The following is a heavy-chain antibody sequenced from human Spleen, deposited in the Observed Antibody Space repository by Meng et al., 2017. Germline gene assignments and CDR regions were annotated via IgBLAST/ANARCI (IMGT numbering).Heavy chain of an antibody. V-gene: IGHV3-74*01. CDR1: GFTFSNFW. J-gene: IGHJ4*02. Sequence: GESLKISCAASGFTFSNFWMHWVRQTPGKGLVWVSYISSDETVTGYADSVKGRFTISRDNARNTLSLQLNSLRADDTAVYYCARGRSGSYFDYWGQGTLVTVSS. CDR3: ARGRSGSYFDY. CDR2: ISSDETVT. D-gene: IGHD1-26*01.